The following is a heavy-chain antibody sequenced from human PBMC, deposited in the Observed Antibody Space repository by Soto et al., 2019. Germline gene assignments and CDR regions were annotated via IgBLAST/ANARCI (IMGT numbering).Heavy chain of an antibody. V-gene: IGHV1-18*01. CDR2: ISAHNGNK. Sequence: QVQLVQSGAEVKKPGASVKVSCKASGYTFTSYGISWVRQAPGQGLEWMGWISAHNGNKKYAQKLQGRVTMTTDTXXXXXXXXXXXXXXXXXXXYXXXXXPNYFDYWGQGTLVTVSS. J-gene: IGHJ4*02. CDR1: GYTFTSYG. CDR3: XXXPNYFDY.